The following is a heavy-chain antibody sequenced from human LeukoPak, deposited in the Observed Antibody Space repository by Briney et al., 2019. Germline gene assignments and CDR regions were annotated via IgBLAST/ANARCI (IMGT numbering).Heavy chain of an antibody. J-gene: IGHJ6*02. V-gene: IGHV3-30*18. CDR2: ISYDGSNK. CDR1: GFTFSSYG. D-gene: IGHD4-17*01. CDR3: AKDLAPYGDYVNYYYGMDV. Sequence: GGSLRLSCAASGFTFSSYGMHWVRQAPGKGLEWVAVISYDGSNKYYADSVKGRFTISRDNSKNTLYPQMNSLRAEDTAVYYCAKDLAPYGDYVNYYYGMDVWGQGTTVTVSS.